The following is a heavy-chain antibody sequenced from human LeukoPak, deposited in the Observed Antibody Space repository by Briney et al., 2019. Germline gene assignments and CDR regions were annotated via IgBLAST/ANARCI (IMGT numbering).Heavy chain of an antibody. Sequence: ASVKVSCKASGYTFTGYYVHWVRQAPGQGLEWMGWINPNSGGTNYAQKFQGRVTMTRDTSISTAYMELSRLRSDDTAVYYCARGGRIQLWNKGFDYWGQGTLVTVSS. J-gene: IGHJ4*02. D-gene: IGHD5-18*01. CDR1: GYTFTGYY. CDR3: ARGGRIQLWNKGFDY. V-gene: IGHV1-2*02. CDR2: INPNSGGT.